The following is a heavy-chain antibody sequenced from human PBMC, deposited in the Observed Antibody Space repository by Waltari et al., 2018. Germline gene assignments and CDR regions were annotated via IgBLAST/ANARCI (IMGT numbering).Heavy chain of an antibody. CDR2: ISFSGTT. CDR1: SGSFNAYF. D-gene: IGHD3-10*01. J-gene: IGHJ4*02. CDR3: ARTYLYYGSGRSELDY. Sequence: QVRLEQWGADLLKPSETLSLTCAIYSGSFNAYFWTWIRHSPGGGLEWIGDISFSGTTNYNPSLESRVSMSVDVSKNQFSLKLTSVTAADTAVYYCARTYLYYGSGRSELDYWGRGTLVTVSS. V-gene: IGHV4-34*01.